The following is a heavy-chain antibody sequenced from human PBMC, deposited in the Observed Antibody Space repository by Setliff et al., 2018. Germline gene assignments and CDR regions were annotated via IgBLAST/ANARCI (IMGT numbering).Heavy chain of an antibody. CDR2: IYHNGGGI. CDR3: ARDRGSDSCRGCDYMDV. D-gene: IGHD2-2*01. V-gene: IGHV3-21*06. J-gene: IGHJ6*03. CDR1: GYNFGTYS. Sequence: PGGSLRLSCVGSGYNFGTYSMAWVRQVPGKGLQWVAGIYHNGGGIFYADSVKGRFTISRDNAKNTLYLQMNSLRDEDTAVYYCARDRGSDSCRGCDYMDVWGKGTTVTVSS.